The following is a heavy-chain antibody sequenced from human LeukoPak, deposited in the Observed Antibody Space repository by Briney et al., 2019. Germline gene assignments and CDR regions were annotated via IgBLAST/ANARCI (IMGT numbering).Heavy chain of an antibody. CDR1: GFTFDGYA. J-gene: IGHJ4*02. V-gene: IGHV3-9*01. Sequence: PGRSLRLSCAASGFTFDGYAMHWVRQAPGKGLEWVSGISWNSGSIGYADSVKGRFTISRDNAKNSLYLQMNSLRAEDTASYYCAKGLLWFGELLFGFDYWGQGTLVTVSS. D-gene: IGHD3-10*01. CDR3: AKGLLWFGELLFGFDY. CDR2: ISWNSGSI.